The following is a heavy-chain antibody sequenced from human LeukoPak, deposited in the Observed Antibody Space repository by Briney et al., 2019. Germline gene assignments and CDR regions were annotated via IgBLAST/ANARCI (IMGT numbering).Heavy chain of an antibody. Sequence: ASVKVSCKASGYTFSDYYMHWVRQAPGQGLEWMGWINPNSGDTKYAQKFQGRVTMTRDTSISTAYMELSRLRSDDTAVYYCATQRGSYLWGTDFDYWGQGTLVTVSS. D-gene: IGHD3-16*01. CDR2: INPNSGDT. CDR3: ATQRGSYLWGTDFDY. J-gene: IGHJ4*02. CDR1: GYTFSDYY. V-gene: IGHV1-2*02.